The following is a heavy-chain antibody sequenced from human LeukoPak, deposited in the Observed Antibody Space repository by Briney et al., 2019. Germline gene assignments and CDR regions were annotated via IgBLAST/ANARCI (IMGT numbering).Heavy chain of an antibody. Sequence: ASVKVSCKVSGYTLTGLSMHWVRQAPGKGLEWMGGFDPEDGETIYAQKFQGRVTMTEDTSTDTAYMELSSLRSEDTAVYYCAVSRVAAAGTPSYYYYGMDVWGQGTTVTVSS. V-gene: IGHV1-24*01. CDR2: FDPEDGET. J-gene: IGHJ6*02. CDR3: AVSRVAAAGTPSYYYYGMDV. D-gene: IGHD6-13*01. CDR1: GYTLTGLS.